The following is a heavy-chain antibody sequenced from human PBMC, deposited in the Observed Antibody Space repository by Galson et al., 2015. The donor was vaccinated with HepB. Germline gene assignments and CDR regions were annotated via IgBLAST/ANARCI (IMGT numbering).Heavy chain of an antibody. D-gene: IGHD1-1*01. CDR2: ISFDVNNK. J-gene: IGHJ6*03. Sequence: SLRLSCAASGFTFSSYAMHWVRQGPGKGLEWVAVISFDVNNKYYADSVKGRFTISRDNSRNTLYLQINRLRAEDTAAYYCAKSRTNRESGRPSPYYYYYYMDVWGKGTTVTVSS. CDR3: AKSRTNRESGRPSPYYYYYYMDV. V-gene: IGHV3-30*18. CDR1: GFTFSSYA.